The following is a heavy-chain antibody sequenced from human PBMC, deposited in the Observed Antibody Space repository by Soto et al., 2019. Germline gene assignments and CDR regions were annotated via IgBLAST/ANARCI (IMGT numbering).Heavy chain of an antibody. CDR1: GFTFSGYN. CDR3: ARRGTSSSAHHFDH. D-gene: IGHD6-6*01. V-gene: IGHV3-11*01. CDR2: ITSSGSNT. J-gene: IGHJ4*02. Sequence: QVQLVESGGGLVKPGGSLRLSCAASGFTFSGYNMSWIRQAPGKGLEWVSYITSSGSNTFDAQSVKGRFTISRDNTMNLLYLQMNSLRAEDTAVYYYARRGTSSSAHHFDHWGQGTLVTVSS.